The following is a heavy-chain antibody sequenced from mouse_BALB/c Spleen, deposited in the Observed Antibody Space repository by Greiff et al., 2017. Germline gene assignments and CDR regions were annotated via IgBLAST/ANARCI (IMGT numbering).Heavy chain of an antibody. D-gene: IGHD1-1*01. Sequence: QVQLKESGPELVKPGASVKMSCKASGYTFTSYYIHWVKQRPGQGLEWIGWIYPGDGSTKYNEKFKGKTTLTADKSSSTAYMLLSSLTSEDSAIYFCARRLRDYFDVWGAGTTVTVSS. V-gene: IGHV1S56*01. CDR1: GYTFTSYY. J-gene: IGHJ1*01. CDR3: ARRLRDYFDV. CDR2: IYPGDGST.